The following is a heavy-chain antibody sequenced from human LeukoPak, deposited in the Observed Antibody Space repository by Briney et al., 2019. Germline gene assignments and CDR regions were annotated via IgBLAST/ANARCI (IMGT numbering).Heavy chain of an antibody. V-gene: IGHV3-30-3*01. CDR2: ISYDGSNE. Sequence: GGSLRLSCAASGFTFSSYATHWVRQAPGKGLEWVAVISYDGSNEYYADSVKGRFTISRDNSKNTLHLQMNSLRDDDTAVYYCAKGNLQSRHSTGFDHWGQGTLVTVSS. J-gene: IGHJ4*02. CDR3: AKGNLQSRHSTGFDH. D-gene: IGHD6-25*01. CDR1: GFTFSSYA.